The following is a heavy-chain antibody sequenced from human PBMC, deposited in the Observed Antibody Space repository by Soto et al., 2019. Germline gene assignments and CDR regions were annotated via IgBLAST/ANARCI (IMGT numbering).Heavy chain of an antibody. V-gene: IGHV4-59*01. CDR2: IYYSGST. D-gene: IGHD4-4*01. CDR1: GGSISSSY. CDR3: ARFDYTPYYYYYGMDV. J-gene: IGHJ6*02. Sequence: SETLSLTCTVSGGSISSSYWSWIRQPPGKGLEWIGYIYYSGSTNYNPSLKSRVTISVDTSKNQFSLKLSSVTAADTAVYYCARFDYTPYYYYYGMDVWGQGTTVTDSS.